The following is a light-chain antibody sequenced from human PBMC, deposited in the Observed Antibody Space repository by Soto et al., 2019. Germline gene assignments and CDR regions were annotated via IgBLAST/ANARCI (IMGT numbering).Light chain of an antibody. J-gene: IGLJ1*01. CDR3: CSYADGSTYV. CDR1: SPDIGAYNY. Sequence: QSALTQPASVSGSPGQSVTISCTGTSPDIGAYNYVSWYLQHPGKAPKLMIYEVVNRPSGVSNRFSGSKSGNTASLTISGLQAEDEADYYCCSYADGSTYVFGTGTKLTVL. V-gene: IGLV2-14*01. CDR2: EVV.